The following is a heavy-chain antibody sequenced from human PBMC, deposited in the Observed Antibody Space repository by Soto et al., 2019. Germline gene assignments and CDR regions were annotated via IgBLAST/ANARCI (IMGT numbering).Heavy chain of an antibody. Sequence: LSLTCAVSGYSISSGYYWGWIRQPPGKGLEWIGSIYHSGSTYYNPSLKSRVTISVDTSKNQFSLKLNSVTAADTAVYYCARDRGIAYSTGGDVWGQRTTVTVSS. CDR2: IYHSGST. CDR1: GYSISSGYY. CDR3: ARDRGIAYSTGGDV. J-gene: IGHJ6*02. V-gene: IGHV4-38-2*02. D-gene: IGHD6-13*01.